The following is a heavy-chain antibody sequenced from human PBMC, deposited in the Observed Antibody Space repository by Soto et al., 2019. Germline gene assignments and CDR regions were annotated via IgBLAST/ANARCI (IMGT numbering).Heavy chain of an antibody. J-gene: IGHJ4*02. V-gene: IGHV1-18*04. CDR3: ARTRFYGYSWGSCRPGGGAFDY. CDR2: ISAYNGNT. D-gene: IGHD3-16*02. Sequence: ASVKCSCKASGYTVTSYGISWVRQAPGQGLEWMGWISAYNGNTNYAQKLQGRVTMTTDTSTSTAYMELRSLRSDDTAVYYCARTRFYGYSWGSCRPGGGAFDYWGQGTLVTVSS. CDR1: GYTVTSYG.